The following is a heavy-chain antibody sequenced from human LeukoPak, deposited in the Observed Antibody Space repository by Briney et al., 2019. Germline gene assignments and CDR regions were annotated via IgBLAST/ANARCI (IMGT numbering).Heavy chain of an antibody. CDR1: GFTFTTYW. V-gene: IGHV3-74*01. CDR2: INSDGSIT. CDR3: ARDAVDTANAV. J-gene: IGHJ6*02. Sequence: PGGSLGLSRAASGFTFTTYWMHWVRQAPGKGLVWVSHINSDGSITSYADSVKGRFTISRDNAKNTLYLQMNSLRAEDTAVYYCARDAVDTANAVWGQGTTVTVSS. D-gene: IGHD5-18*01.